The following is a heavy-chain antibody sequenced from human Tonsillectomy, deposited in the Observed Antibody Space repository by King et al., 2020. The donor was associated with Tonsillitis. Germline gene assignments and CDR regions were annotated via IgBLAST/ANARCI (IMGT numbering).Heavy chain of an antibody. CDR1: GFTFSGYS. Sequence: VQLVESGGDLVQPGGSLRLSCAASGFTFSGYSMNWVRKAPGRGLEWVSYISDNSKNIYYTDSVKGRFTISRDNAKNSLYLQMNNLRVEDTAVYYCARGDLVAASRFDYWGQGILVTVSS. CDR3: ARGDLVAASRFDY. V-gene: IGHV3-48*01. CDR2: ISDNSKNI. J-gene: IGHJ4*02. D-gene: IGHD2-15*01.